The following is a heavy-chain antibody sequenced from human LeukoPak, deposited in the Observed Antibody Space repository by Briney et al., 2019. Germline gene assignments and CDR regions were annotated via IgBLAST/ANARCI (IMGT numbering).Heavy chain of an antibody. CDR2: ISASGGST. V-gene: IGHV3-23*01. Sequence: GGSLRLSCAASGFTFSSSAMSWVRQVPGKGLEWVSGISASGGSTSYADSVRGRFTISRDNSKNTLYVQMNSLSAEDTAAYFCAKLTAMTTSHWGQGTLVTVSS. J-gene: IGHJ4*02. CDR3: AKLTAMTTSH. D-gene: IGHD5-18*01. CDR1: GFTFSSSA.